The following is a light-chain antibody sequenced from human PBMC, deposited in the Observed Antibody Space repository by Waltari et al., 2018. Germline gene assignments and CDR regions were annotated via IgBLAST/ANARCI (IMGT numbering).Light chain of an antibody. CDR2: WAS. J-gene: IGKJ3*01. CDR3: QQYYSTIFT. V-gene: IGKV4-1*01. CDR1: QSVLYSSNNKNY. Sequence: DIVVSQSPDSLAVHLGERATINCKSSQSVLYSSNNKNYLAWYQQKPGQQPKLLIYWASTRESGVPDRFSGSGSGTDFTLTISSLQAEDVAVYYCQQYYSTIFTFGPGTKVDIK.